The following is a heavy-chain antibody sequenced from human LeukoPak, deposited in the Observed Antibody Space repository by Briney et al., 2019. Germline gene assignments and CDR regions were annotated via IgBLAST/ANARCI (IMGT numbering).Heavy chain of an antibody. Sequence: PGGSLRLSCAASGFTFNYAWMSWVRQAPGKGLEWVGRIKSKTDGETTDYAAPVKGRFTISRDDSKNTLYLQMNSLKTEDTALYYCTTAPSGYAYMDGWHLDYWGQGALVTVSS. J-gene: IGHJ4*02. CDR2: IKSKTDGETT. CDR1: GFTFNYAW. V-gene: IGHV3-15*01. D-gene: IGHD5-18*01. CDR3: TTAPSGYAYMDGWHLDY.